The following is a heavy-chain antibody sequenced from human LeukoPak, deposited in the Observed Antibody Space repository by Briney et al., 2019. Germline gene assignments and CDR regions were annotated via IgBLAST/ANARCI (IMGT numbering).Heavy chain of an antibody. CDR3: AKDWALWFGESKPTYYFDY. D-gene: IGHD3-10*01. CDR1: GFTFSSYA. CDR2: ISGSGGST. V-gene: IGHV3-23*01. J-gene: IGHJ4*02. Sequence: GGSLRLSCAASGFTFSSYAMSWVRQAPGKGLEWVSAISGSGGSTYYADSVKGRFTISRDNSKNTLYLQMNSLRAEDTAVYYCAKDWALWFGESKPTYYFDYWGQGTLVTVSS.